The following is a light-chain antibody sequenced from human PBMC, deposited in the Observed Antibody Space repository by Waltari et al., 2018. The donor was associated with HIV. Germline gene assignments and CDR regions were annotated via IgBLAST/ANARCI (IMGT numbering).Light chain of an antibody. CDR3: SACGGRMNLL. CDR2: GDI. J-gene: IGLJ2*01. Sequence: QSALTPPPPASGSLGQQGTTSCTGTSSADGGCRQVYWYQQHPGKAPKPMIHGDIQRPSGVPDRFSGSKSGNTASLAVSGLQSEDEADYYCSACGGRMNLLFGGGTKLTVL. V-gene: IGLV2-8*01. CDR1: SSADGGCRQ.